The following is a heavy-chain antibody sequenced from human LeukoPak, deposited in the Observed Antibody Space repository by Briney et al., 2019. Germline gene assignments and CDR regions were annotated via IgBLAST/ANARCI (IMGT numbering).Heavy chain of an antibody. V-gene: IGHV5-51*01. CDR3: ARVEMATGWFDP. CDR1: GYSFTSHW. CDR2: IYPGDSDT. Sequence: PGESLKISCKGSGYSFTSHWIAWVRQMPGKGLEWMGIIYPGDSDTTYSPSFQGQVTISADKSISTAYLQWSSLKTSDTAIYYCARVEMATGWFDPWGQGTLVTVSS. D-gene: IGHD5-24*01. J-gene: IGHJ5*02.